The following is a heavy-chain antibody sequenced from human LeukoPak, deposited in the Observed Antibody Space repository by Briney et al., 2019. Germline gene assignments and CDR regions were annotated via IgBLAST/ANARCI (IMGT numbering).Heavy chain of an antibody. V-gene: IGHV3-64*01. D-gene: IGHD3-3*01. J-gene: IGHJ6*03. Sequence: GGSLRLSCAASGFTFSSYAMHWVRQAPGKGLEYVSAISSNGGSTYYANSVKGRFTISRDNSKNTLYLQMGSLRAEDMAVYYCARGPDSLRFLEWLNLSSGYYYMDVWGKGTTVTVSS. CDR1: GFTFSSYA. CDR2: ISSNGGST. CDR3: ARGPDSLRFLEWLNLSSGYYYMDV.